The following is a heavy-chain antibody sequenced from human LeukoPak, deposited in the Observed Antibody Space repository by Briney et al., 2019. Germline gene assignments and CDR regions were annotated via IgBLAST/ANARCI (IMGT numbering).Heavy chain of an antibody. CDR2: INHNGNVN. Sequence: GGSLRLSCAASGFTFSSYWMNWARQAPGKGLEWVASINHNGNVNYYVDSVKGRFTISRDNAKNSLYLQMSNLRAGDTAVYFCARGGGLDVWGQGATVTVSS. CDR1: GFTFSSYW. J-gene: IGHJ6*02. V-gene: IGHV3-7*03. CDR3: ARGGGLDV. D-gene: IGHD3-16*01.